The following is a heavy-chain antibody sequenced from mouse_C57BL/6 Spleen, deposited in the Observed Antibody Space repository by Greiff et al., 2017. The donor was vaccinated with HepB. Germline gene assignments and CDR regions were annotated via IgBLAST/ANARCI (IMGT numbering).Heavy chain of an antibody. CDR1: GYAFTNYL. J-gene: IGHJ2*01. D-gene: IGHD2-5*01. V-gene: IGHV1-54*01. CDR3: ARKDYSNYGDY. Sequence: VQLVESGAELVRPGTSVKVSCKASGYAFTNYLIEWVKQRPGQGLEWIGVINPGSGGTNYNEKFKGKATLTADKSSSTAYMQLSSLTSEDSAVYFCARKDYSNYGDYWGQGTTLTVSS. CDR2: INPGSGGT.